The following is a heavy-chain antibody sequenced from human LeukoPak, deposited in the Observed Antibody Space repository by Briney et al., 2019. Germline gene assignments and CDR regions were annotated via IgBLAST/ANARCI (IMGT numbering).Heavy chain of an antibody. CDR3: ARFGGNSEVGFDY. J-gene: IGHJ4*02. CDR2: IKQDGSEK. D-gene: IGHD4-23*01. V-gene: IGHV3-7*01. Sequence: GGSLRLSCAASGFTFSSYWMSWVRQAPGKGLEWVANIKQDGSEKYYVDSVKGRFTISRDNAKNSLYLQMNSLRAEDTAVYYCARFGGNSEVGFDYWGQGTLVTVSS. CDR1: GFTFSSYW.